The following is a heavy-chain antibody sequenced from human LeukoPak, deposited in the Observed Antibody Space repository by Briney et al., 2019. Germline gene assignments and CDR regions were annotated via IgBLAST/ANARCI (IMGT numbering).Heavy chain of an antibody. CDR3: PRSPRYGGKTHAFDI. V-gene: IGHV1-69*05. CDR2: RVPIFGTA. Sequence: SVKVSCKASGGTFISYAIRWVREAPGEGREWRGGRVPIFGTANYAQQFQGRVTITTDQSTSTAYMELSSLRSEDTAVYYCPRSPRYGGKTHAFDIWGQGTMVTVSS. D-gene: IGHD4-23*01. J-gene: IGHJ3*02. CDR1: GGTFISYA.